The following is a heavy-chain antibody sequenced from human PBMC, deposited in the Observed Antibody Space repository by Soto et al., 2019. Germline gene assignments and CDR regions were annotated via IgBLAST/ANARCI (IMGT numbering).Heavy chain of an antibody. CDR1: GGSFSDYY. CDR3: ARKPFYYFFAGYYSVDY. J-gene: IGHJ4*02. V-gene: IGHV4-34*01. CDR2: INHSGTT. D-gene: IGHD3-9*01. Sequence: SETLSLTCAVFGGSFSDYYWTWIRQPPGKGLEWIGEINHSGTTSYNPSLKSRLTISVDTSNNQFSLKLSSVTAADTAVYYCARKPFYYFFAGYYSVDYWGQGTLVTVSS.